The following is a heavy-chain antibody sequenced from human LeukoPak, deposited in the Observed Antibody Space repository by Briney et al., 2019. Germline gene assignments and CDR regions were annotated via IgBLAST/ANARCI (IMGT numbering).Heavy chain of an antibody. CDR2: IYYSGST. CDR1: GGSFSGYY. CDR3: ARHKYYDFWSGYQSRLSWFDP. D-gene: IGHD3-3*01. J-gene: IGHJ5*02. Sequence: SETLSLTCAVYGGSFSGYYWGWIRQPPGKGLEWIGSIYYSGSTYYNPSLKSRVTISVDTSKNQFSLKLSSVTAADTAVYYCARHKYYDFWSGYQSRLSWFDPWGQGTLVTVSS. V-gene: IGHV4-39*01.